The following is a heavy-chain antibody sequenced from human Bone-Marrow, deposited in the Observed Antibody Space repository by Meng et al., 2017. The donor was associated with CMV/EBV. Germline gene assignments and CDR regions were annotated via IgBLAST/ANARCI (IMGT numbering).Heavy chain of an antibody. D-gene: IGHD3-22*01. CDR3: AGDPDLDNSGNSWATFDY. J-gene: IGHJ4*02. CDR1: GFNFGNHW. CDR2: IRPDGGEQ. Sequence: GESLKISCAASGFNFGNHWMSWVRQAPERGLEWVAAIRPDGGEQYYADSVQGRFNISRDNTKKSLSLQLNSLRAEDTAVYYCAGDPDLDNSGNSWATFDYWGQGALVTVSS. V-gene: IGHV3-7*01.